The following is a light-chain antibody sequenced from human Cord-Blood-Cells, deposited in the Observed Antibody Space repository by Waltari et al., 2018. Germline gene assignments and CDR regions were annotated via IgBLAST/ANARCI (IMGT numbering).Light chain of an antibody. Sequence: QSALTQPASVSGYPGQSITISCTGTSSYVGSYNLVSWYQQHPGKAPKLMIYEGSKRPSGVSNRFSGSKSGNTASLTISGLQAEDEADYYCCSYAGSSTYVFGTGTKVTVL. V-gene: IGLV2-23*01. CDR2: EGS. J-gene: IGLJ1*01. CDR3: CSYAGSSTYV. CDR1: SSYVGSYNL.